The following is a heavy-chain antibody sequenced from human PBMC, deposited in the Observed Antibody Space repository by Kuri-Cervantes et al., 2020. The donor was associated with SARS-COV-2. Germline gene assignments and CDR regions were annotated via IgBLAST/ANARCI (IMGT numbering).Heavy chain of an antibody. D-gene: IGHD5-18*01. CDR3: ARDPDATDSYGFDY. Sequence: GGSLRLSCAASGFTFSSYAMHWVRQAPGKGLEWVAVISYDGSNKYYADSVKGRFTISRDNSKNTQYLQMNSLRAEDTAVYYCARDPDATDSYGFDYWGQGTLVTVSS. J-gene: IGHJ4*02. CDR1: GFTFSSYA. CDR2: ISYDGSNK. V-gene: IGHV3-30*04.